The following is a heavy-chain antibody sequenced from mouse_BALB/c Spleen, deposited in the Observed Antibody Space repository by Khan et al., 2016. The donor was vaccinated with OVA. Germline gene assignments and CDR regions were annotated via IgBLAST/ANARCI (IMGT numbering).Heavy chain of an antibody. D-gene: IGHD2-10*01. Sequence: QVQLKQSGPELKKPGETVKISCKASGYTFTNYGMNWVKQAPGKGLKWMGWINTYTGEPTYADDFKGRFAFSLETFASTAYLQINNLKNEDTATYYWAGPPYFSYVMVYWGQGTSVTVSS. J-gene: IGHJ4*01. CDR3: AGPPYFSYVMVY. V-gene: IGHV9-3-1*01. CDR2: INTYTGEP. CDR1: GYTFTNYG.